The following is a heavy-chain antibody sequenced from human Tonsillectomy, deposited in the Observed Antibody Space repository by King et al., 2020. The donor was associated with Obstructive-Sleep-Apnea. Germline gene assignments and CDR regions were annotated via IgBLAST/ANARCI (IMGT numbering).Heavy chain of an antibody. CDR1: GFTFRRYG. J-gene: IGHJ6*02. V-gene: IGHV3-30*19. Sequence: VQLVESGGGVVQPGRSLRLSCVASGFTFRRYGIHWVRQAPGKGLEWVAVISYDGSNQYYADYVKGRFTISRDNSESTVFLQMNNLRDEDTAVYYCARVVRVTLPKSVYPGGLDVWGQGTTVTVSS. CDR3: ARVVRVTLPKSVYPGGLDV. CDR2: ISYDGSNQ. D-gene: IGHD1-14*01.